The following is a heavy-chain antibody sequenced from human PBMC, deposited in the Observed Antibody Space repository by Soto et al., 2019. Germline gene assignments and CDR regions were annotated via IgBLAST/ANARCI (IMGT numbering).Heavy chain of an antibody. D-gene: IGHD6-25*01. Sequence: EVQLLESGGGLVQPGGSLRLSCAASGFIFSSYAMSWVRQAPGKGLEWVSAISGSGGTTYYADSVKGRFIISRDNSKNTLYLHMNSLRAEDAAIYYCAKFCVATGGSCGWPWHFDYWGQGALVTVSS. CDR1: GFIFSSYA. J-gene: IGHJ4*02. CDR3: AKFCVATGGSCGWPWHFDY. V-gene: IGHV3-23*01. CDR2: ISGSGGTT.